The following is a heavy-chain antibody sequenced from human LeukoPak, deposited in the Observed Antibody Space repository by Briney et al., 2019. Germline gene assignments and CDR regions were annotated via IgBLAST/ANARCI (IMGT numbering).Heavy chain of an antibody. CDR2: IGGSGDNT. D-gene: IGHD2-21*02. CDR1: GFTFSSFA. J-gene: IGHJ4*02. Sequence: GGSLRLSCAASGFTFSSFAMSWVRQAPGKGLEWVSTIGGSGDNTYYADSVKCRFTISRDNSKNTLYLQMNSLRAEDTAVYYCARDLRYCGGDCYSPVDYWGQGTLVTVPS. V-gene: IGHV3-23*01. CDR3: ARDLRYCGGDCYSPVDY.